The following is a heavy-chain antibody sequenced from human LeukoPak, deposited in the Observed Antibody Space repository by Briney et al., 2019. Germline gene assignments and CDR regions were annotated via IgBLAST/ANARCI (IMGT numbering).Heavy chain of an antibody. CDR2: IIPIFGTA. CDR3: ARDHNTAMGY. J-gene: IGHJ4*02. V-gene: IGHV1-69*05. Sequence: SVKVSCKASGGTFSSYAISWVRQAPGQGLEWMGGIIPIFGTANYAQKLQGRVTMTTDTSTSTAYMELRSLRSDDTAVYYCARDHNTAMGYWGQGTLVTVSS. CDR1: GGTFSSYA. D-gene: IGHD5-18*01.